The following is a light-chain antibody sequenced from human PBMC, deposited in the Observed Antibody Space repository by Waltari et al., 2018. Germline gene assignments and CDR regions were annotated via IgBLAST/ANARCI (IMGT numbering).Light chain of an antibody. Sequence: EIVMTQSPATLSVSPGERATLSCRASQGVSSSLAWYQEKPGQAPRHLIYGASTRATGIPGRICGSGSGAEVTLTISSLQSEDSAVYYCQQYNAWPRTFGQGTKLEVK. CDR1: QGVSSS. V-gene: IGKV3-15*01. CDR2: GAS. CDR3: QQYNAWPRT. J-gene: IGKJ1*01.